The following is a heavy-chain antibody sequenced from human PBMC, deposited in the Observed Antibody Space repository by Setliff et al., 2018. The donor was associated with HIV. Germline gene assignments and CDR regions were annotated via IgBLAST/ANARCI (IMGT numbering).Heavy chain of an antibody. CDR3: VRDLLWAFDM. CDR1: GFTFSNHW. V-gene: IGHV3-74*01. D-gene: IGHD3-10*01. Sequence: PGGSLRLSCEASGFTFSNHWMHWVRQVPGKGLLWVSRINSDGSARGYADSVKGRFSISRDTAKNSLYLQMNSLRPEDTALYYCVRDLLWAFDMWGPGTMVTVSS. CDR2: INSDGSAR. J-gene: IGHJ3*02.